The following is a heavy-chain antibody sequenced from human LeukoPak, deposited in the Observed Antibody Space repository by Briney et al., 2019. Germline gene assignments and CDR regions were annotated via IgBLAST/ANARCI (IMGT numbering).Heavy chain of an antibody. CDR2: IIPIFGTA. D-gene: IGHD6-13*01. CDR1: GGTFSSYA. CDR3: AVYSSTLYYYYGMDV. V-gene: IGHV1-69*06. Sequence: GSPAKVSCKASGGTFSSYAISWVRQAPGQGLEWMGGIIPIFGTANYAQKFQGRVTITADKSTSTAYMELSSLRSEDTAVYYCAVYSSTLYYYYGMDVWGKGTTVTVSS. J-gene: IGHJ6*04.